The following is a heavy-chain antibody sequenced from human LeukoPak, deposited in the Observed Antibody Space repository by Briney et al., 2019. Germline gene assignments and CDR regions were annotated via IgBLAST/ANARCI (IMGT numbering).Heavy chain of an antibody. V-gene: IGHV3-23*01. J-gene: IGHJ6*02. CDR3: AKMYHMHTSYYYGMDV. CDR2: ISGSGAHT. Sequence: PGASLRLSCAASGIMFSDYSMSWVRQAPGKGLEWVSIISGSGAHTYYAASVTGRFTLSGDNSKNTLFLRMNSLRVEDTAVYFCAKMYHMHTSYYYGMDVWGHGTAVTVSS. CDR1: GIMFSDYS. D-gene: IGHD2-2*01.